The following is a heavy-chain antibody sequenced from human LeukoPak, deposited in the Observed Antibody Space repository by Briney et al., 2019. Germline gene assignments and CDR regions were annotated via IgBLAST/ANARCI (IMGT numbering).Heavy chain of an antibody. Sequence: GRSLRLSCAASGFTFSSYAMHWVRQAPGKGLEWVAIISYDGSYKFYADSVMGRFTISRDNSKNTLYLQMNSLRAEDTAVYYCAKDWGIHSSGWYYFDYWGQGTLVTVSS. CDR1: GFTFSSYA. CDR2: ISYDGSYK. D-gene: IGHD6-13*01. CDR3: AKDWGIHSSGWYYFDY. J-gene: IGHJ4*02. V-gene: IGHV3-30*04.